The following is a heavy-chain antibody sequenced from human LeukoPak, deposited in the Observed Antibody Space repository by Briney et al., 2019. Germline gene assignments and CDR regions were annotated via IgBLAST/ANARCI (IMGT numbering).Heavy chain of an antibody. J-gene: IGHJ4*02. D-gene: IGHD6-13*01. CDR3: AREYSSSWTYYFDY. Sequence: KPSQTLSLTCTVSGGSISSGGYYWSWICQHPGKGLEWIGYIYYSGSTYYNPSLKSRVTISVDTSKNQFSLKLSSVTAADTAVYYCAREYSSSWTYYFDYWGQGTLVTVSS. CDR2: IYYSGST. V-gene: IGHV4-31*03. CDR1: GGSISSGGYY.